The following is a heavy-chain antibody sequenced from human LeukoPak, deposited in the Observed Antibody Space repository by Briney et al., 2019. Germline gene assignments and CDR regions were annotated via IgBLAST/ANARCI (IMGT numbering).Heavy chain of an antibody. CDR1: GFTFSSYA. V-gene: IGHV3-23*01. CDR3: AEEYVAMGGGVIITHGAFDI. Sequence: AGGSLRLSCAASGFTFSSYAMSWVRQAPGKGLGWVSAISGSGGSTYYADSVKGRFTISRDNSKNTLYLQMNSLRAEDTAVYYWAEEYVAMGGGVIITHGAFDIWGQGTMVTVSS. J-gene: IGHJ3*02. D-gene: IGHD3-10*01. CDR2: ISGSGGST.